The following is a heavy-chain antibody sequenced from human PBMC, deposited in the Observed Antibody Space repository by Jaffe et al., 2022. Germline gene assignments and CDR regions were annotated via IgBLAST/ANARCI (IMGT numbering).Heavy chain of an antibody. J-gene: IGHJ5*02. Sequence: QVQLQESGPGLVKPSQTLSLTCTVSGGSISSRDYYWSWIRQPAGKGLEWIGRIYTSGSTTYNPSLKSRVTISLDTSKNQFSLKMSSVTAADTAVYHCAISPLGRDSFGNYYDHNWFDPWGQGTLVTVSS. CDR2: IYTSGST. V-gene: IGHV4-61*02. CDR1: GGSISSRDYY. D-gene: IGHD3-22*01. CDR3: AISPLGRDSFGNYYDHNWFDP.